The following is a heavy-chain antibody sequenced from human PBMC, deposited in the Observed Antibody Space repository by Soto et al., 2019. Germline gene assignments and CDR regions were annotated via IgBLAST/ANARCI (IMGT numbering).Heavy chain of an antibody. D-gene: IGHD5-12*01. CDR1: GGSFSGYY. V-gene: IGHV4-34*01. Sequence: QVQLQQWGAGLLKPSETLSLTCSIYGGSFSGYYWSWIRQPPGKGLEWIGEINHSGSTNYNPSLKGRGSISVATSKNQFSLKLSSVTAADTAVYYCARGKRGYSGYDNRADWFDPWGQGTLVTVSS. CDR2: INHSGST. CDR3: ARGKRGYSGYDNRADWFDP. J-gene: IGHJ5*02.